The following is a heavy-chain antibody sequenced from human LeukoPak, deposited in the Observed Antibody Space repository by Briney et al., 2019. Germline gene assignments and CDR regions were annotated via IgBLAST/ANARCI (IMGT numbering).Heavy chain of an antibody. V-gene: IGHV1-2*02. D-gene: IGHD3-10*01. CDR3: ARTVPTMVRGVIPSRFDP. CDR1: GYTFTGYY. Sequence: ASVKVSCKASGYTFTGYYMHWVRQAPGQGLEWMGWINPNSGGTNYAQKFQGRVTMTRDTSISTAHMELSRLRSDDTAVYYCARTVPTMVRGVIPSRFDPWGQGNLVTVSS. J-gene: IGHJ5*02. CDR2: INPNSGGT.